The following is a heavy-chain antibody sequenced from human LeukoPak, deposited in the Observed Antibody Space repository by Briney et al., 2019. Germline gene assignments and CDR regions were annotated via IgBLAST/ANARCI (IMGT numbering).Heavy chain of an antibody. Sequence: GASVKVSCKASGYTFTSYYMHWVRQGPGQGLELMGIINPSGGSTSYAQKFQGRVTMTRDTSTNTVYMELSSLRSEDTAVFYCVRGASSIAALNPFWYFDLWGRGTLVTVSS. J-gene: IGHJ2*01. V-gene: IGHV1-46*01. CDR2: INPSGGST. D-gene: IGHD6-6*01. CDR1: GYTFTSYY. CDR3: VRGASSIAALNPFWYFDL.